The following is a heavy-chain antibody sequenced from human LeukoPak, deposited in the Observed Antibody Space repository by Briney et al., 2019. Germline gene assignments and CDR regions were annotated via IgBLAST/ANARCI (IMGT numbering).Heavy chain of an antibody. V-gene: IGHV1-46*01. CDR2: INPSGGTT. CDR1: GYTFTSYY. D-gene: IGHD3-16*01. Sequence: ASVKVSCKASGYTFTSYYMHWVRQAPGQGLEWMGIINPSGGTTNYAQKFQGRVTMTRHTSTGTVYLDLSSLRSEDTAVYYCARSPSASTPYYFDYWGQGTLVTVSS. CDR3: ARSPSASTPYYFDY. J-gene: IGHJ4*02.